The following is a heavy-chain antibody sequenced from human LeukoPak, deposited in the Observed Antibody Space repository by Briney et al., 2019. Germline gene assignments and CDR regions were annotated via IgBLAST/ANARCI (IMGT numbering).Heavy chain of an antibody. D-gene: IGHD1-26*01. J-gene: IGHJ4*02. CDR2: INPKSGGT. CDR3: ARDSGLGPTWHPFDH. Sequence: ASVKVSCKSSGYNFTDYYIHWVRQAPGPGLEWMGCINPKSGGTNYAQKFRGRVTMTRDTSISTDYMELSGLRSGDTAVYYCARDSGLGPTWHPFDHWGQGTPVTVSS. CDR1: GYNFTDYY. V-gene: IGHV1-2*02.